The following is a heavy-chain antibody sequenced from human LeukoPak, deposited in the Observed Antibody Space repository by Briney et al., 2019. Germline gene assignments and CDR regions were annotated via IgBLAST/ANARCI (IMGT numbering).Heavy chain of an antibody. J-gene: IGHJ4*02. D-gene: IGHD2-21*02. CDR1: GFTFSSYG. CDR2: ISYDGSNK. Sequence: GGSLRLSCAASGFTFSSYGVHWVRQAPGKGLEWVAVISYDGSNKYYADSVKGRFTISRDNSKNTLYLQMNSLRAEDTAVYYCAKKYCGGDCYLDGFDYWGQGTLVTVSS. V-gene: IGHV3-30*18. CDR3: AKKYCGGDCYLDGFDY.